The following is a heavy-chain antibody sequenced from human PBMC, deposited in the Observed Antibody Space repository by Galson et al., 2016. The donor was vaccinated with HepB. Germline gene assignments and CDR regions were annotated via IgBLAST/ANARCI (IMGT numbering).Heavy chain of an antibody. CDR2: INQSGGI. D-gene: IGHD3-10*01. CDR3: ARASRTLVRGVTLLRYGMDA. J-gene: IGHJ6*02. Sequence: SETLSLTCGVLDGPFSDNYWSWIRQPPEKGLEWIGEINQSGGINYNSALKSRVSISVDTSKKCFSLKLRSVTAADTAVYYCARASRTLVRGVTLLRYGMDAWGQGTTVTVSS. CDR1: DGPFSDNY. V-gene: IGHV4-34*01.